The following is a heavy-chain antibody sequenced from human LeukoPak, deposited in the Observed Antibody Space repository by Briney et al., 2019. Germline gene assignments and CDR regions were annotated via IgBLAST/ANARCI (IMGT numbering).Heavy chain of an antibody. CDR1: GGSISEYY. Sequence: PSENLSLTCTVSGGSISEYYWSWIRQPPGKGLEWIGCISYSGSTNDNPSLRSRVTISVDTSKNQFSLKLSSVTAADTAVYYCARTLYSSSSEYGYWGQGSLVGVSS. V-gene: IGHV4-59*08. CDR2: ISYSGST. CDR3: ARTLYSSSSEYGY. J-gene: IGHJ4*02. D-gene: IGHD6-6*01.